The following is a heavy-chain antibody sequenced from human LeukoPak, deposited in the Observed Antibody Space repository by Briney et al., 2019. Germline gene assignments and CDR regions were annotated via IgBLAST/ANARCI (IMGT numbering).Heavy chain of an antibody. CDR2: IIPIFGTA. D-gene: IGHD3-22*01. CDR1: GYTFTSYA. V-gene: IGHV1-69*13. J-gene: IGHJ4*02. Sequence: SVKVSCKASGYTFTSYAINWVRQAPGQGLEWMGGIIPIFGTANYAQKFQGKVTITADESTSTAYMELSSLRSEDTAIYYCARGWDYDSGGRPTAYVYWGQGTLVSVSS. CDR3: ARGWDYDSGGRPTAYVY.